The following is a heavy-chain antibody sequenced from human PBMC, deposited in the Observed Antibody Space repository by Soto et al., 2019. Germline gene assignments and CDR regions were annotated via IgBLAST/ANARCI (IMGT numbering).Heavy chain of an antibody. CDR3: AIPTRGYSGSYGY. CDR2: INAGNGNT. D-gene: IGHD1-26*01. CDR1: GYTFTSYA. J-gene: IGHJ4*02. V-gene: IGHV1-3*01. Sequence: ASVKVSCKASGYTFTSYAMHWVRQAPGQRLEWMGWINAGNGNTKYSQKFQGGVTITRDTSASTAYMELSSLRSEDTAVYYCAIPTRGYSGSYGYWGQGTLVTVSS.